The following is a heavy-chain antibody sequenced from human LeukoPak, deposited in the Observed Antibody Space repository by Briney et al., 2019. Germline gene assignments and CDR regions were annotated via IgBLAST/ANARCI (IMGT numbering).Heavy chain of an antibody. Sequence: PSETLSLTCTVSGGSISSSSYYWGWIRQPPGEGLEWIGSIYYSGSTYYNPSLKSRVTISVDTSKNQFSLKLSSVTAADTVVYYCAREARWLQSYYFDYWGQGTLVTVSS. CDR3: AREARWLQSYYFDY. V-gene: IGHV4-39*07. CDR2: IYYSGST. CDR1: GGSISSSSYY. D-gene: IGHD5-24*01. J-gene: IGHJ4*02.